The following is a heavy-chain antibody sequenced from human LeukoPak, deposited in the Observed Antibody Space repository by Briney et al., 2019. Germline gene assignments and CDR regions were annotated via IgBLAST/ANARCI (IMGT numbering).Heavy chain of an antibody. CDR1: GLTFSSYS. Sequence: GGSLRLSCAASGLTFSSYSMNWVRQAPGKGLEYVSAISSNGGSTYYADSVKGRFTISRDNSKNTLYLQMSSLRAEDTAVYYCVKGQRYYDSSGYYSIEYFQHWGQGTLVTVSS. J-gene: IGHJ1*01. V-gene: IGHV3-64D*09. D-gene: IGHD3-22*01. CDR2: ISSNGGST. CDR3: VKGQRYYDSSGYYSIEYFQH.